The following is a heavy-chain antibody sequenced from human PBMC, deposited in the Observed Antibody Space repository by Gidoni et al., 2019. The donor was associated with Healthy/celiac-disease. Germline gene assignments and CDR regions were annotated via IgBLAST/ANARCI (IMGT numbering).Heavy chain of an antibody. CDR3: AKDFLAWERWYYFDD. Sequence: EVQLLESGGGLVQPGGSLRLSCAASGFPFSSYAMSWVRQAPGKGLEWVAAISGSGGSTYYADSVKGRFTIARDNSKNTLYLQMNSLRAEDTAVYYCAKDFLAWERWYYFDDWGQGTLVTVSS. J-gene: IGHJ4*02. CDR2: ISGSGGST. D-gene: IGHD1-26*01. CDR1: GFPFSSYA. V-gene: IGHV3-23*01.